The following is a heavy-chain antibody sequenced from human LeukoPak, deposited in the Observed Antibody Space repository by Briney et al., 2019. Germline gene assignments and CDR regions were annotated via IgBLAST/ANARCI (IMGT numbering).Heavy chain of an antibody. CDR2: INAGSGNT. V-gene: IGHV1-3*01. D-gene: IGHD3-16*01. J-gene: IGHJ5*02. CDR1: GYTFTSYA. CDR3: ASGGRSFDP. Sequence: ASVKVSCKASGYTFTSYAMHWVRQAPGQRLEWMGWINAGSGNTKYSQKFQGRVTITRDTSASTAYMELSSLRSEDTAVYYCASGGRSFDPWGQGTLVTVSS.